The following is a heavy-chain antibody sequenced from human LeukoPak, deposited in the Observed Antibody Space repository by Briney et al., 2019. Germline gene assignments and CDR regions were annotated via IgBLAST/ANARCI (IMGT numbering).Heavy chain of an antibody. Sequence: GGSLRLSCAASGFTFSSYGMHWVRQAPGEGLEWVAFIRYDGSNKYYADSAKGRFTISRDNSKNALYLQMNSLRAEDTAVYYCANGRIQLCSYWGKGTTVTISS. CDR3: ANGRIQLCSY. CDR2: IRYDGSNK. J-gene: IGHJ6*04. V-gene: IGHV3-30*02. CDR1: GFTFSSYG. D-gene: IGHD5-18*01.